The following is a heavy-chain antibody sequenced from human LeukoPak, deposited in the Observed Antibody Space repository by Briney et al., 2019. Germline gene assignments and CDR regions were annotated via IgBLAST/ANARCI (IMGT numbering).Heavy chain of an antibody. J-gene: IGHJ3*02. V-gene: IGHV4-34*01. D-gene: IGHD4/OR15-4a*01. CDR1: GGSFSGCY. CDR3: ARRPATIALGYAFDT. Sequence: SETLSLTCAVYGGSFSGCYWSWIRQPPGKGLEWIGEINHSGSTNYNPSLKSRVTISVDTSKNQFSLKLSSVTAADTAVYYCARRPATIALGYAFDTWGQGTMVTVSS. CDR2: INHSGST.